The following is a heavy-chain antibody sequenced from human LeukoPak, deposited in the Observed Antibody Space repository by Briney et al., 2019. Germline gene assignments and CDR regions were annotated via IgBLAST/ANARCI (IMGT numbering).Heavy chain of an antibody. D-gene: IGHD4-17*01. CDR2: ISGSGGST. V-gene: IGHV3-23*01. J-gene: IGHJ2*01. Sequence: PGGSLRLSCAASGFTFSSYAMSWVRQAPGKGLELVSAISGSGGSTYYADSVKGRFTISRDNSKNTLYLQMNSLRAEDTAGYYCAKTLTTVTKRYWYFDLWGRGTLVTVSS. CDR3: AKTLTTVTKRYWYFDL. CDR1: GFTFSSYA.